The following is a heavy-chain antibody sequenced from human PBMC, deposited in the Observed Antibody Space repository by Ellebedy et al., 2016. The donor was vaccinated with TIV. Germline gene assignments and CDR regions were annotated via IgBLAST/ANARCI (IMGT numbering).Heavy chain of an antibody. CDR2: IRGSGGMM. CDR1: GLTFSSHA. CDR3: ARRSRGPPYYFDY. Sequence: GESLKISCAASGLTFSSHAMSWVRQAPGKGLEWVSYIRGSGGMMDHADSVKGRFTISRDNAKNSLYLQLNSLRADDTAVYYCARRSRGPPYYFDYWGRGTLVTVSS. D-gene: IGHD3-10*01. V-gene: IGHV3-48*04. J-gene: IGHJ4*02.